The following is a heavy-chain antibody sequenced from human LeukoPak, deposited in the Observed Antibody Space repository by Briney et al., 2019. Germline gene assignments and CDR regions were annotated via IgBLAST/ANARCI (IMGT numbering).Heavy chain of an antibody. Sequence: GASVKVSCKASGYTFTSYGFSWVRQAPGQGLEWMGWISTYYGNTDYAQKLQDRVTMTTDTSTSTAYMELTSLRSDDTAVYYCARVHSTNYYGSGDRPFLFDYWGQGTVVTVSS. V-gene: IGHV1-18*01. CDR1: GYTFTSYG. CDR2: ISTYYGNT. CDR3: ARVHSTNYYGSGDRPFLFDY. D-gene: IGHD3-10*01. J-gene: IGHJ4*02.